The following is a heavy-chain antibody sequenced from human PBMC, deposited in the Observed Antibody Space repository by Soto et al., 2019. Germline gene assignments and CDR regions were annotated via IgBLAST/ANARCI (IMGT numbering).Heavy chain of an antibody. D-gene: IGHD6-13*01. V-gene: IGHV4-59*08. CDR2: IYYSGST. J-gene: IGHJ4*02. Sequence: PSETLSLTCTVAGGSISSYYWSWIRQPPGKGLEWIGYIYYSGSTNYNPSLKSRVTISVDTSKNQFSLKLSSVTAADTAVYYCARHSIPGIAAALDYWGQGTLVTVSS. CDR1: GGSISSYY. CDR3: ARHSIPGIAAALDY.